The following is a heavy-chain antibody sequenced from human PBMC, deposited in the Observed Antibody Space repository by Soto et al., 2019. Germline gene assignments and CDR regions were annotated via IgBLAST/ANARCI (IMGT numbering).Heavy chain of an antibody. CDR3: ARRAAANWFDP. CDR2: ISAYNGNT. Sequence: ASVKVSCKASGYTFTSYGISWVRQAPGQGLEWMGRISAYNGNTNYAQKLQGRVTMTTDTSTSTAYMELGSLRSDDTAVYYCARRAAANWFDPWGQGTLVTVSS. V-gene: IGHV1-18*04. D-gene: IGHD6-13*01. CDR1: GYTFTSYG. J-gene: IGHJ5*02.